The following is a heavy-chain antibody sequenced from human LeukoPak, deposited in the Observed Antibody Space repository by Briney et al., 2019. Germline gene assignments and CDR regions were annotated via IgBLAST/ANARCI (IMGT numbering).Heavy chain of an antibody. CDR3: ARDRVPSSTWWEDYYYGMDV. V-gene: IGHV3-53*01. J-gene: IGHJ6*02. Sequence: GGSLRLSCAASGFTVSTNYMSWVRQAPGKGLEWVSVLYSGGSTYYADTVKGRFTISRDNSKNTLYLQMNSLRAEDTAVYYCARDRVPSSTWWEDYYYGMDVWGQGTTVTVSS. D-gene: IGHD1-26*01. CDR1: GFTVSTNY. CDR2: LYSGGST.